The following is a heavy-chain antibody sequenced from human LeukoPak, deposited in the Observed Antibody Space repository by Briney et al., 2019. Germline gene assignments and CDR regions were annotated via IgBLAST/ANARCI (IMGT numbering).Heavy chain of an antibody. V-gene: IGHV4-34*01. Sequence: SETLSLTCAVYGGSFSGYYWSWIRQPPGKGLEWIGEINHSGSTNYNPSLQSRVTISVDTSKNQFSLKLSSVTAADTAVYYCATRRFDFWSGYSLAFDYWGQGTLVTVSS. CDR1: GGSFSGYY. CDR2: INHSGST. CDR3: ATRRFDFWSGYSLAFDY. D-gene: IGHD3-3*01. J-gene: IGHJ4*02.